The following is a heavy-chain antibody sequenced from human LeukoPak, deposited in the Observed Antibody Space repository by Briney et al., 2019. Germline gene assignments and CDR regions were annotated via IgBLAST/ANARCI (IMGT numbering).Heavy chain of an antibody. CDR2: ISYSGST. CDR1: GGSIIDYY. J-gene: IGHJ4*02. V-gene: IGHV4-59*01. CDR3: ARDLSYSHSPLGY. Sequence: PSETLSLTCTVSGGSIIDYYWSWIRQPPGKGLEWIGYISYSGSTNYNPSLKSRVTISLDTSKNQFSLKLSSVTAADTPVYYCARDLSYSHSPLGYWGQGALVTVSS. D-gene: IGHD4-11*01.